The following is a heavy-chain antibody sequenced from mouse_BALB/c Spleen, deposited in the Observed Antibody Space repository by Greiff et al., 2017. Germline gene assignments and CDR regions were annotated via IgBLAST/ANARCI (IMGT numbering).Heavy chain of an antibody. CDR3: ARDGDYDKAY. J-gene: IGHJ3*01. V-gene: IGHV5-4*02. CDR2: ISDGGSYT. D-gene: IGHD2-4*01. Sequence: EVQGVESGGGLVKPGGSLKLSCAASGFTFSDYYMYWVRQTPEKRLEWVATISDGGSYTYYPDSVKGRFTISRDNAKNNLYLQMSSLKSEDTAMYYCARDGDYDKAYWGQGTLVTVSA. CDR1: GFTFSDYY.